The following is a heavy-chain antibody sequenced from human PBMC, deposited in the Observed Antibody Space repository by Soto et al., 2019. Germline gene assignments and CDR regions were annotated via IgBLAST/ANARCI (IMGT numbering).Heavy chain of an antibody. CDR2: ISGSGGNT. D-gene: IGHD6-13*01. V-gene: IGHV3-23*01. CDR1: GFTFSSYA. Sequence: GGSLRLSCAASGFTFSSYAMSWVRQAPGKGLEWVSAISGSGGNTYYADSVKGRFTISRDNAKNTLYLQMNSLRAEDTALYHCARGGYIAAAAIDAFDIWGQGTMVTVSS. CDR3: ARGGYIAAAAIDAFDI. J-gene: IGHJ3*02.